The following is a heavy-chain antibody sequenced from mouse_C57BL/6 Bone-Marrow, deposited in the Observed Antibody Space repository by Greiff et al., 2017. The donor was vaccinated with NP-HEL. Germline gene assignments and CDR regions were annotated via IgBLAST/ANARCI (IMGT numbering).Heavy chain of an antibody. D-gene: IGHD1-1*01. Sequence: VKLQQPGAELVKPGASVKLSCKASGYTFTSYWMHWVKQRPGQGLEWIGMIHPNSGSTNYNEKFKSKATLTVDKSSSTAYMQLSSLTSEDSAVYYCAREYYYGPFAYWGQGTLVTVSA. V-gene: IGHV1-64*01. CDR1: GYTFTSYW. CDR2: IHPNSGST. J-gene: IGHJ3*01. CDR3: AREYYYGPFAY.